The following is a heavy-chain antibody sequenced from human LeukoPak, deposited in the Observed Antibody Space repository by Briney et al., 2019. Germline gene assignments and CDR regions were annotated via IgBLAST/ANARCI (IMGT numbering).Heavy chain of an antibody. J-gene: IGHJ4*02. V-gene: IGHV3-23*01. D-gene: IGHD5-18*01. CDR1: GFTFTYYA. CDR2: ISDSGIST. Sequence: PGGSLRLSCAASGFTFTYYAMSWVRQAPGKGLEWVSVISDSGISTYYADSVKGRFTISRDNSKNTLYLQMNSLRAEDTALYYCAKDSAGGVNTATNYWGQGTLVIVSS. CDR3: AKDSAGGVNTATNY.